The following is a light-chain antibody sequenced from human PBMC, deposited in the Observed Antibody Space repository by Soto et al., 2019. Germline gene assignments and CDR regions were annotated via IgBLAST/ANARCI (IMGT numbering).Light chain of an antibody. V-gene: IGKV3-20*01. CDR3: QQYGSSPYT. CDR1: QSVSSSY. CDR2: GAS. J-gene: IGKJ2*01. Sequence: EIVLTQSPGTLSLSPGERATLSCRASQSVSSSYLAWYQQKPGQAPRLLNYGASSRATGIPDRFSGSGSGTDITLTISRLEPEDFAVYYCQQYGSSPYTFGQGTKLEIK.